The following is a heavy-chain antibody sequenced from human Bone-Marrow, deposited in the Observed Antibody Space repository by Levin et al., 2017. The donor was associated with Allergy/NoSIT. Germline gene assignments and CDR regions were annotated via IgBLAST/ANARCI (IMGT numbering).Heavy chain of an antibody. CDR3: TTPGGDDIP. D-gene: IGHD3-9*01. V-gene: IGHV3-15*01. CDR2: IKSKTNGGTT. J-gene: IGHJ5*02. Sequence: GGSLRLSCAASGFTFSSAWMSWVRQAPGKGLEWVGRIKSKTNGGTTDYAAPVKGRFSISRDDSKDTLYLQMNSLKTEDTAMYDCTTPGGDDIPWGQGTLVTVSS. CDR1: GFTFSSAW.